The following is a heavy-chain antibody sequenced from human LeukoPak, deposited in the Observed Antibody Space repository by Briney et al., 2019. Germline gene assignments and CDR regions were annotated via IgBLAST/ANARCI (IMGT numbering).Heavy chain of an antibody. J-gene: IGHJ3*02. CDR3: AREVGTPQAFDI. CDR2: ISGSGGST. V-gene: IGHV3-23*01. D-gene: IGHD1-26*01. CDR1: GFTFSSYA. Sequence: GGSLRLSCAASGFTFSSYAMTWVRQAPGKGLKWVSGISGSGGSTYYADSVKGRFTISRDNAKNSLYLQMNSLKAEDTAIYYCAREVGTPQAFDIWGQGTMVTVSS.